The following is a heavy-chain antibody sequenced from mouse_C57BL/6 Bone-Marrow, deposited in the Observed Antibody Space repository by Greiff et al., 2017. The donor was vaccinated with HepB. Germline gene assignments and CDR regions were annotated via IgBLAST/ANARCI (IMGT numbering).Heavy chain of an antibody. J-gene: IGHJ1*03. CDR2: IWGGGST. D-gene: IGHD1-1*01. CDR3: AKHGPSITTPVATEWYFDV. Sequence: QVHVKQSGPGLVAPSQSLSITCTVSGFSLTSYGVDWVRQPPGKGLEWLGVIWGGGSTNYNSALMSRLSISKDNSKSQVFLKMNSLQTDDTAMYYCAKHGPSITTPVATEWYFDVWGTGTTVTVSS. CDR1: GFSLTSYG. V-gene: IGHV2-9*01.